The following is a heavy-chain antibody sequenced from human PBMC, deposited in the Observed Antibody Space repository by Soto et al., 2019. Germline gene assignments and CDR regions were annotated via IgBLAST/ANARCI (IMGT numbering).Heavy chain of an antibody. D-gene: IGHD1-26*01. CDR3: ARVRSLGQPWAMDV. J-gene: IGHJ6*02. V-gene: IGHV4-4*07. CDR1: GGSISSYY. CDR2: IYTSGST. Sequence: SETLSLTCTVSGGSISSYYWSWIRQPAGKGLEWIGRIYTSGSTNYNPSLKSRVTMSVDTSKNQFSLKLSSVTAADTAVYYCARVRSLGQPWAMDVWGQGTTVTVSS.